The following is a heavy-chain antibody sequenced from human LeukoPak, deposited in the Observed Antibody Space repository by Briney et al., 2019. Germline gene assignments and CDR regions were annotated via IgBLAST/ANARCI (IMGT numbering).Heavy chain of an antibody. CDR3: ARRRKLRAIVAYFDY. CDR1: GGSISSSSYY. D-gene: IGHD2-21*01. V-gene: IGHV4-39*01. Sequence: SETLSLTCTVSGGSISSSSYYWGWIRQPPGKGLEWIGSIYYSGSTYYNPSLKSRVTISVDTSKNQFSLKLSSVTAADTAVYYCARRRKLRAIVAYFDYWGQGTLVTASS. J-gene: IGHJ4*02. CDR2: IYYSGST.